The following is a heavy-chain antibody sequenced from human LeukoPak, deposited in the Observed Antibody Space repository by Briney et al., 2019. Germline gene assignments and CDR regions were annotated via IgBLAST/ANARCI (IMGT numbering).Heavy chain of an antibody. D-gene: IGHD3-16*02. CDR3: AKDRNKDRFWGSYRLPSD. V-gene: IGHV3-23*01. Sequence: HPGGSLRLSCAASGFTFSSYAMSWVRQAPGKGLEWVSAICGSGGSTYYADSVKGRFTISRDNSKNTLYLQMNSLRAEDTAVYYCAKDRNKDRFWGSYRLPSDWGQGTLVTVSX. CDR1: GFTFSSYA. J-gene: IGHJ4*02. CDR2: ICGSGGST.